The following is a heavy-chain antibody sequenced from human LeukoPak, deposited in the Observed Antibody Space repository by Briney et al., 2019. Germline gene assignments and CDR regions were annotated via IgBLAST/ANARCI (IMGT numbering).Heavy chain of an antibody. V-gene: IGHV3-21*01. Sequence: GGSLRLSCAASGFTFSSYSMNWVRQAPGKGLEWVSSISSSSSYIYYADSVKGRFTISRDNAKNSLYLQMNSLRAEDTAVYYCARPGLRYFDWLPDADAFDIWGQGTMVTVSS. J-gene: IGHJ3*02. CDR2: ISSSSSYI. CDR3: ARPGLRYFDWLPDADAFDI. D-gene: IGHD3-9*01. CDR1: GFTFSSYS.